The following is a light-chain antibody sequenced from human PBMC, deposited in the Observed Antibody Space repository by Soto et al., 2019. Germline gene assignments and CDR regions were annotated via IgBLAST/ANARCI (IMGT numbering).Light chain of an antibody. CDR1: SSDVGTYKY. V-gene: IGLV2-14*01. Sequence: QSVLAQPASVSGSPGQSITISCTGTSSDVGTYKYVSWYQQLPGKAPKLMIYEVSNRPSGVSNRFSGSKSGNTASLTISELQAEDGADYYCCSFASSSTYVFGTGTKVTVL. CDR3: CSFASSSTYV. CDR2: EVS. J-gene: IGLJ1*01.